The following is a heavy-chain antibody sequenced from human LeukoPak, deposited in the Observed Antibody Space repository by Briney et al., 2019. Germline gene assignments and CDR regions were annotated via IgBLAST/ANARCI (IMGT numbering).Heavy chain of an antibody. CDR2: IYSGGST. J-gene: IGHJ5*02. Sequence: GGSLRLSCAASVFTVSSNYMSWVRQAPGKGLEWVSVIYSGGSTYYADSVKGRFTISRDNSKNTLYLQMNSLKAEDTAVYYCARVRARRLQLWLRQNWFDPWGQGTLVTVSS. CDR3: ARVRARRLQLWLRQNWFDP. V-gene: IGHV3-66*01. D-gene: IGHD5-18*01. CDR1: VFTVSSNY.